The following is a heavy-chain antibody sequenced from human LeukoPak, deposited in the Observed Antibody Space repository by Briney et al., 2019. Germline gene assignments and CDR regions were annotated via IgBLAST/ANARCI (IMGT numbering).Heavy chain of an antibody. CDR3: ASGYYYGSGSHRDLFFDY. Sequence: SVKVSCKASGGTFSSYAISWVRQAPGQGLEWMGGIIPIFGTANYAQKFQGRVTITADESTSTAYMELSSLRSEDTAVYYYASGYYYGSGSHRDLFFDYWGQGTLVTVSS. CDR2: IIPIFGTA. D-gene: IGHD3-10*01. V-gene: IGHV1-69*01. J-gene: IGHJ4*02. CDR1: GGTFSSYA.